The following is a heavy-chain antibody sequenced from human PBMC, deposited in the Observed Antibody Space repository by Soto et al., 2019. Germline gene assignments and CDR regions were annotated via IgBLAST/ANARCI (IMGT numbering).Heavy chain of an antibody. CDR2: MSYDGNLK. J-gene: IGHJ4*02. Sequence: QVQLVESGGGVVQPGRSLRLSCAASGFTFSSYSMHWVRQAPGKGLEWVAVMSYDGNLKYYADSVKGRFAISRDNSKNTLYLQMNSLSAEDTAVYYCARGRPTASFQYWGQGTLVTVSS. V-gene: IGHV3-30*03. D-gene: IGHD2-21*01. CDR3: ARGRPTASFQY. CDR1: GFTFSSYS.